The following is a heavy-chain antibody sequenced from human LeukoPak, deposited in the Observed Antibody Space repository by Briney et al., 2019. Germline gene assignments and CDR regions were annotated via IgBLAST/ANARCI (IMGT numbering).Heavy chain of an antibody. J-gene: IGHJ6*03. CDR3: ARVPLRDCSSTSCLRYFYMDV. D-gene: IGHD2-2*01. V-gene: IGHV4-59*13. Sequence: PSETLSLTCTVSGGSITGYYWTWIRQPPGKGLEWIGYIYYTGSTSYTPSLKSRVTISIDTSKNQFSLKLSSVTAADTAVYYCARVPLRDCSSTSCLRYFYMDVWGKGTTVTVS. CDR2: IYYTGST. CDR1: GGSITGYY.